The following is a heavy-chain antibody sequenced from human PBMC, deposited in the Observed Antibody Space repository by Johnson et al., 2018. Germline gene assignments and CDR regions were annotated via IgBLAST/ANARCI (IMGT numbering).Heavy chain of an antibody. D-gene: IGHD3-22*01. CDR2: TDTAGDT. J-gene: IGHJ6*03. CDR3: AREGGYYYGYYYYYYMDV. V-gene: IGHV3-13*01. CDR1: GFTFSTYD. Sequence: VQLVQSGGGLIQXGGSLRLSCAASGFTFSTYDMHWVRQAPGKGLECLEWVSITDTAGDTYFPGAVKGRLTIPRENANSPWSLQMSSLRAGDTAVYYCAREGGYYYGYYYYYYMDVWGKGTTVTVSS.